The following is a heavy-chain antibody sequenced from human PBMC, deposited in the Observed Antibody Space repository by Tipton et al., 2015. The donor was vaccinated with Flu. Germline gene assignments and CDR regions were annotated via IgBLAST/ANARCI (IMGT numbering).Heavy chain of an antibody. CDR1: GHSFSSDYY. D-gene: IGHD4-11*01. J-gene: IGHJ5*01. Sequence: TLSLTCTLSGHSFSSDYYWGWIRQPPGKGLEWIGNIYHTGSTYYSPSLKSRVTMSVDTSKNQFSLKVFSVTAADTAVYYCARRHYSNYVSVPKNWFDSWGQGILVTVSS. CDR2: IYHTGST. CDR3: ARRHYSNYVSVPKNWFDS. V-gene: IGHV4-38-2*02.